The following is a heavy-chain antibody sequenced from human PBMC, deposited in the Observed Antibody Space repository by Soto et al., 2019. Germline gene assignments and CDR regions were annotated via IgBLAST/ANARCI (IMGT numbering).Heavy chain of an antibody. CDR2: ISSSSSYI. D-gene: IGHD3-10*01. J-gene: IGHJ4*02. V-gene: IGHV3-21*01. CDR1: GFTFSSYS. Sequence: GGSLRLSCAASGFTFSSYSMNWVRQAPGKGLEWVSSISSSSSYIYYADSVKGRFTISRDNAKNSLYLQMNSLRAEDTAVYYCARDFTMVRGVRPSSDYWGQGTLVTVSS. CDR3: ARDFTMVRGVRPSSDY.